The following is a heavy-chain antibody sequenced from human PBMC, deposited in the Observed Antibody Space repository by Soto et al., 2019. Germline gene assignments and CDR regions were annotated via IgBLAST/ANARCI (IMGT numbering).Heavy chain of an antibody. Sequence: GESLKISCKGSGYSSTSYWISWVRQMPGKGLEWMGRIDPSDSYTNYSPSFQGHVTISADKSISTAYLQWSSLKASDTAMYYWARPYCSSTISSYHYYYAMDVWGQGISVTVSS. CDR2: IDPSDSYT. V-gene: IGHV5-10-1*01. D-gene: IGHD2-2*01. J-gene: IGHJ6*02. CDR1: GYSSTSYW. CDR3: ARPYCSSTISSYHYYYAMDV.